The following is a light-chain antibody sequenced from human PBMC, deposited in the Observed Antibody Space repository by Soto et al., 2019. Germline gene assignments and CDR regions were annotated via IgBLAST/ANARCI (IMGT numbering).Light chain of an antibody. CDR1: QSGGRS. J-gene: IGKJ4*01. CDR2: SAS. Sequence: EVVMTQSPVALSVSPGEGATLSCRASQSGGRSLAWYQAKSGQAPRLLMYSASTRATGVPARFSGSGSATDFTLIISSLQSEDFAVYYCQQYYFWPLTFGGGTKVEIK. V-gene: IGKV3-15*01. CDR3: QQYYFWPLT.